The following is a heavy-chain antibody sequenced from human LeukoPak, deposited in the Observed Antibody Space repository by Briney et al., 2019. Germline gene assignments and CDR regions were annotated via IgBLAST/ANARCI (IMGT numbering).Heavy chain of an antibody. CDR3: AKDRASKDNGNYPFISF. D-gene: IGHD3-16*02. CDR1: GFTFSSYA. CDR2: IGGSGDRT. Sequence: PGGSLRLSCAASGFTFSSYAMSWVRQAPRKGLEWVSSIGGSGDRTYYADSVKARFTISRDNSKNTLYLQMNSLRAEDTAVYYCAKDRASKDNGNYPFISFWGQGTLVTVSS. V-gene: IGHV3-23*01. J-gene: IGHJ4*02.